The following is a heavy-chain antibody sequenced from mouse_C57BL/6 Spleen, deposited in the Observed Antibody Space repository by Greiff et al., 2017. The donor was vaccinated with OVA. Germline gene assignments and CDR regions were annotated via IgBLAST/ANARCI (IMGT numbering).Heavy chain of an antibody. V-gene: IGHV1-55*01. D-gene: IGHD1-1*01. CDR3: ARKATVVAGENY. J-gene: IGHJ2*01. CDR2: IYPGSGST. Sequence: VQLQQPGAELVKPGASVKMSCKASGYTFTSYWITWVKQRPGQGLAWIGDIYPGSGSTNYNEKFKSKATLTVDTSSSTAYMQLSSLTSEDSAVYYCARKATVVAGENYWGQGTTLTVSS. CDR1: GYTFTSYW.